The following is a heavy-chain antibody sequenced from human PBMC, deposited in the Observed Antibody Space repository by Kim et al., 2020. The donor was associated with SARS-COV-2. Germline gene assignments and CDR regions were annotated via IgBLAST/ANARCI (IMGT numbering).Heavy chain of an antibody. CDR2: IYYSGST. J-gene: IGHJ3*02. Sequence: SETLSLTCTVSGGSISSYYWSWIRQPPGKGLEWIGYIYYSGSTNYNPSLKSRVTISVDTSKNQFSLKPSSVTAADTAVYYCARELRGAAAGTFDIWGQGTMVTVSS. V-gene: IGHV4-59*01. D-gene: IGHD6-13*01. CDR1: GGSISSYY. CDR3: ARELRGAAAGTFDI.